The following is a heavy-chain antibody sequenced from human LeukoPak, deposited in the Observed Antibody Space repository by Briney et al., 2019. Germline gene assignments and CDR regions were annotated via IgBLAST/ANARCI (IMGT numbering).Heavy chain of an antibody. D-gene: IGHD6-13*01. V-gene: IGHV4-34*01. J-gene: IGHJ4*02. CDR1: GGSFSGYY. CDR2: INHSGST. CDR3: GRVGGSWYSHLDY. Sequence: SETLSLTCAVYGGSFSGYYWSWLRQPPGKGLEWIGEINHSGSTNYNPSLKSRVTISVDTSKNQFSLKLSSVTAADTAVYYCGRVGGSWYSHLDYWGQGTLVSVSS.